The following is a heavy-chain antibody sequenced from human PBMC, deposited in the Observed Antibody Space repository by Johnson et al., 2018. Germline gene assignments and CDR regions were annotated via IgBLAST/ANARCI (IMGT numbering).Heavy chain of an antibody. Sequence: EVQLLESGGGLVQPGGSLRLSCAASGFTVSSNYMSWVRQAPGKGLEWVSVIYSGGSTYYADSVKGRFTISRDNSKNTLYLQMNSLRAEDTAVYYCTRVPGSPDYYYMDVWGKGTTVTVSS. CDR2: IYSGGST. CDR3: TRVPGSPDYYYMDV. CDR1: GFTVSSNY. J-gene: IGHJ6*03. V-gene: IGHV3-66*02. D-gene: IGHD2-2*01.